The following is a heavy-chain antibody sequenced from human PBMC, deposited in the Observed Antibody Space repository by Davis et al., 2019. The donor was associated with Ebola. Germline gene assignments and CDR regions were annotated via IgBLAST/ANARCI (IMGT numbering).Heavy chain of an antibody. CDR2: ISASSSYI. Sequence: GESLKISCAASGFTFSACTIHWVRQAPGKGLEWVSSISASSSYIYYADSVKGRFTISRDDARKSVYLQMNSLRAEDTAVYYCARPYSSSWYDLFDFWGQGTLVTVSS. J-gene: IGHJ4*02. CDR1: GFTFSACT. V-gene: IGHV3-21*01. D-gene: IGHD6-13*01. CDR3: ARPYSSSWYDLFDF.